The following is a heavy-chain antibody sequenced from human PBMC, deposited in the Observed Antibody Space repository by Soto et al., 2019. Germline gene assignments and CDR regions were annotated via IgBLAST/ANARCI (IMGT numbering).Heavy chain of an antibody. J-gene: IGHJ3*02. D-gene: IGHD2-2*01. CDR3: ARHWYCTITSCDPDALDI. CDR2: IYRGGNT. Sequence: EGQMVESGGGLIQPGGSVRLSCVASGFSVSTNYMSWVRQAPGKGLEWVSTIYRGGNTYYADSVKGRFTISRDNAKNTLYPLITSLRAEDTAVYDCARHWYCTITSCDPDALDIWGQGSVTVSS. V-gene: IGHV3-53*01. CDR1: GFSVSTNY.